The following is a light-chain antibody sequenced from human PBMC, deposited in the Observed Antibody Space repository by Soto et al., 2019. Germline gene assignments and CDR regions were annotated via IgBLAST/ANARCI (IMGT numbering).Light chain of an antibody. V-gene: IGKV3-11*01. CDR2: DAS. Sequence: VLTQSPATLSLSPGDRATLSCRAGQNINNFIARYQHKPGQAPRLLIYDASNRATGIPGRFSGSGSGTDFTLTFPSLESEDFAVYYCQHRRRFGQGTKVDIK. J-gene: IGKJ1*01. CDR3: QHRRR. CDR1: QNINNF.